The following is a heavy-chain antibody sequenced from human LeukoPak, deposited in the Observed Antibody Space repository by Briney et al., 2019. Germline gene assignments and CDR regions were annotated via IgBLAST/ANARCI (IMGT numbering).Heavy chain of an antibody. J-gene: IGHJ4*02. CDR2: ISAYTGNT. D-gene: IGHD3-22*01. Sequence: ASVKVSCKASGYTFITYGINWVLQAPGQGLEWMGWISAYTGNTNYSQNLQRRVTMTTDTSTGTAYMELRSLRSDDTAVYYCARSGVGYFYDSTGYYPLDYWGQGTLVTVSS. CDR3: ARSGVGYFYDSTGYYPLDY. CDR1: GYTFITYG. V-gene: IGHV1-18*01.